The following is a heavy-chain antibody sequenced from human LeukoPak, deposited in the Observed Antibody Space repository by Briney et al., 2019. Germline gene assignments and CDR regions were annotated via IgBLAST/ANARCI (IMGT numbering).Heavy chain of an antibody. CDR2: MNPNSGNT. V-gene: IGHV1-8*01. CDR1: GYTFTSYD. D-gene: IGHD6-6*01. J-gene: IGHJ4*02. CDR3: ARTAARRFDY. Sequence: GASVKVSCKASGYTFTSYDINWVRQATGQGLEWMGWMNPNSGNTGYARKFQGRVTMTRNTSISTAYMELSSLRSDDTAVYYCARTAARRFDYWGQGTLVTVSS.